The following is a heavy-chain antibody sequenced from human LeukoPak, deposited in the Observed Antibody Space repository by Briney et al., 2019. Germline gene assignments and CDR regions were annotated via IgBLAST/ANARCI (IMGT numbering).Heavy chain of an antibody. V-gene: IGHV3-48*01. CDR3: GIRDTSDYYVF. Sequence: GGSLRLSCTASGFTFTTYSMNWVRQAPGKGLEWISYIHSRSRTIYYADSVKGRFTISRDNSKNALYLQMNGLRADDTAVYYCGIRDTSDYYVFWGQGTLVTVSS. J-gene: IGHJ4*02. CDR2: IHSRSRTI. D-gene: IGHD3-22*01. CDR1: GFTFTTYS.